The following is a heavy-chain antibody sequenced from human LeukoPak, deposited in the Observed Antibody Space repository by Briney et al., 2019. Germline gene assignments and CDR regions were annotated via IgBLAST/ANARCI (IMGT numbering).Heavy chain of an antibody. Sequence: SVKVSCKASGGTFSSYAISWVRQAPGQGLEWMGGIIPIFGTANYAQKFQGRVTITADKSTSTAYMELSSLRSEDTVVYYCARGGRSYYDILTGYYCCWGQGTLVTVSS. J-gene: IGHJ4*02. CDR1: GGTFSSYA. CDR3: ARGGRSYYDILTGYYCC. V-gene: IGHV1-69*06. CDR2: IIPIFGTA. D-gene: IGHD3-9*01.